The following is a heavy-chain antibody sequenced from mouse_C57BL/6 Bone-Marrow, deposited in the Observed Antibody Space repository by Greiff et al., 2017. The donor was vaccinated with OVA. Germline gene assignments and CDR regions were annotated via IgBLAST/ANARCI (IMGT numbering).Heavy chain of an antibody. J-gene: IGHJ1*03. CDR1: GFNIKDDY. D-gene: IGHD2-3*01. CDR2: IDPENGDT. CDR3: TTDGYYLYWYFDV. Sequence: VQLQQSGAELVRPGASVKLSCTASGFNIKDDYMHWVKQRPEQGLEWIGWIDPENGDTEYASKFQGKATITADTSSNTAYLQRSRLTSEDTAVYYCTTDGYYLYWYFDVWGTGTTVTVSS. V-gene: IGHV14-4*01.